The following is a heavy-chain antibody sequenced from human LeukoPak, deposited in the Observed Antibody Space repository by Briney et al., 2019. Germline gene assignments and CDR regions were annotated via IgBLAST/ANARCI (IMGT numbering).Heavy chain of an antibody. J-gene: IGHJ4*02. Sequence: PGEALRLSCAASGFTFSYYYVISVRQPPGKGLEWVSYIISSGNTIYYAHSLKGRFTISRDNAKNSLYLQMNSLRAEDTAVYYCVREYCSGGSCYQGDWGQGTLVTVSS. V-gene: IGHV3-11*01. CDR2: IISSGNTI. CDR3: VREYCSGGSCYQGD. D-gene: IGHD2-15*01. CDR1: GFTFSYYY.